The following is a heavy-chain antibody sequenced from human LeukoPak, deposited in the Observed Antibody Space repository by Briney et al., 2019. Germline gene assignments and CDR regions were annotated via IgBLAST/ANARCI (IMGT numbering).Heavy chain of an antibody. CDR2: ISAYNGDT. V-gene: IGHV1-18*01. Sequence: APVKVSFMASVYTFNTYGISWVRQAPGQGGERMGWISAYNGDTNYAQKLPGRVTMTTDTSTSTAYMELRSLRSDDTAVYYCARGDNWNYAAFDYWGQGTLVTVSS. D-gene: IGHD1-7*01. CDR1: VYTFNTYG. J-gene: IGHJ4*02. CDR3: ARGDNWNYAAFDY.